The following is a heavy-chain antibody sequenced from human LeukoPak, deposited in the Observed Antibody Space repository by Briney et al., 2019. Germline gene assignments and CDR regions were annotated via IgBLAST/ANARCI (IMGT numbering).Heavy chain of an antibody. CDR3: ARALGQWLAQWGAFDI. CDR2: INAGNGNT. V-gene: IGHV1-3*01. Sequence: ASVKVSCKASGYTFTSYAMHWVRQAPGQRLEWMGWINAGNGNTKYSQKFQGRVTITRDTSASTAYMELSSLRSEDTAVYYCARALGQWLAQWGAFDIWGQGTMVTVSS. CDR1: GYTFTSYA. J-gene: IGHJ3*02. D-gene: IGHD6-19*01.